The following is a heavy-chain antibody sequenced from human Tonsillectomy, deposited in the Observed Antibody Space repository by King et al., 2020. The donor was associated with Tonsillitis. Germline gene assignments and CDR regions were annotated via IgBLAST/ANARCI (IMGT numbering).Heavy chain of an antibody. D-gene: IGHD5-18*01. Sequence: VQLQESGGGLVQPGGSLRLSCAASGFTFSSSAMAWVRQAPGKGLEWVSGISGSGGSTYYADSVKGRFTNSRDNSKNTLYLQMNILGAEDTALYYCAKVVSTAMVYYFDYWGQGTLVTVSS. CDR2: ISGSGGST. J-gene: IGHJ4*02. V-gene: IGHV3-23*01. CDR3: AKVVSTAMVYYFDY. CDR1: GFTFSSSA.